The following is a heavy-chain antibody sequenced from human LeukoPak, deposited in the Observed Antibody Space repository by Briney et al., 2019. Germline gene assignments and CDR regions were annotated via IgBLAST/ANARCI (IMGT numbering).Heavy chain of an antibody. CDR2: IYSGGGT. J-gene: IGHJ4*02. D-gene: IGHD3-22*01. Sequence: AGGSLRLSCAASGFTVSSNYVSWVRQAPGKGLEWVSVIYSGGGTYYADSVKGRFTISRDTSKNTLCLQMNSLRVVDTAVYYCARSSYDSSGYYYFLDYWGQGTLVTVSS. CDR1: GFTVSSNY. V-gene: IGHV3-53*01. CDR3: ARSSYDSSGYYYFLDY.